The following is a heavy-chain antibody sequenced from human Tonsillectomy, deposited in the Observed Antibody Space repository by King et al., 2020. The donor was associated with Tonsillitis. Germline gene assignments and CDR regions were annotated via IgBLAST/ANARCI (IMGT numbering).Heavy chain of an antibody. D-gene: IGHD3-22*01. CDR2: ISGSGGST. J-gene: IGHJ1*01. CDR3: AKLLPRCYHSSGYSFQH. V-gene: IGHV3-23*04. Sequence: QLVQSGGGLVQPGGSLRLSCGASGVAFSSYDMSWVRQAPWKGLEWVAAISGSGGSTYYADSVKGRFTISRDNSKTTLYRQMNSLRAEDTAVYYCAKLLPRCYHSSGYSFQHWGQRTLVTVSS. CDR1: GVAFSSYD.